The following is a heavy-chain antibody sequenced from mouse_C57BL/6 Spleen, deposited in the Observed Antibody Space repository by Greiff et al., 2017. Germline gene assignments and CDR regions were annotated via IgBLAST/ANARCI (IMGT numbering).Heavy chain of an antibody. CDR3: ARNGESSGYNYFDD. CDR1: GFSLTSYG. CDR2: IWSGGST. V-gene: IGHV2-2*01. J-gene: IGHJ2*01. Sequence: VQRVESGPGLVQPSQSLSITCTVSGFSLTSYGVHWVRQSPGKGLEWLGVIWSGGSTDYNSAFISSLSISKDNSKSQVFFKMNSLQADDTAIYYWARNGESSGYNYFDDWGQGTTLTVSS. D-gene: IGHD3-2*02.